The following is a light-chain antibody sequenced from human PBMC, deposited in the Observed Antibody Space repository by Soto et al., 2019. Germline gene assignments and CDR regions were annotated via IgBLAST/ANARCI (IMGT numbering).Light chain of an antibody. CDR2: GAS. J-gene: IGKJ1*01. CDR1: QSVSSN. Sequence: EIVMTQSPATLSVSPGERATLSCRASQSVSSNLAWYQQKPGQAPRLLIYGASTRATGIPARFSGSGSGAEFTLIIISLQSEDFAVYYCQQYNNWPLWTFGQGTKVDIK. V-gene: IGKV3-15*01. CDR3: QQYNNWPLWT.